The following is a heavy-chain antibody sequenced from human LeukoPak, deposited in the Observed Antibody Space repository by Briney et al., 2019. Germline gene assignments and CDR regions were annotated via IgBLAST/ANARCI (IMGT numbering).Heavy chain of an antibody. CDR3: ASYYDSSGYYYGYFDY. V-gene: IGHV3-23*01. CDR1: GFTLSRYR. D-gene: IGHD3-22*01. J-gene: IGHJ4*02. Sequence: PGGSLRLSCAACGFTLSRYRMLWVRQAPGEGLEWVAFISGSGGRTYYADSVKGRFTNSRDNSKNTLYLQMNSRRAEDTAVYYCASYYDSSGYYYGYFDYWRQGTLVTVSS. CDR2: ISGSGGRT.